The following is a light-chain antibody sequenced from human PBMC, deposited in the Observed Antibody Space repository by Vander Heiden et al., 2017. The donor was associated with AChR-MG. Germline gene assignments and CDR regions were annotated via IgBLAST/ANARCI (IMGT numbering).Light chain of an antibody. CDR2: WAS. J-gene: IGKJ2*01. CDR1: QSVLSSSNNKNY. Sequence: DIVLTQSPASLAVSLGERATINCKSSQSVLSSSNNKNYLAWYQQKPGQPPKLLISWASTRESGVPDRFSGSGSGTDFTLSISSLQAEDVAIYYCHQDDSTPRTFGQRTKLEIK. V-gene: IGKV4-1*01. CDR3: HQDDSTPRT.